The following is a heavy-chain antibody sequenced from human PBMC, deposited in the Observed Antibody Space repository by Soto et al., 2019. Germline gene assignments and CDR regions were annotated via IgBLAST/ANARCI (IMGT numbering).Heavy chain of an antibody. D-gene: IGHD1-26*01. J-gene: IGHJ4*02. V-gene: IGHV4-34*01. CDR2: INHSGST. CDR1: GGSFSGYY. Sequence: QVQLQQWGAGLLKPSETLSLTCAVYGGSFSGYYWSWIRQPPGKGLEWIGEINHSGSTNYNPALKSRVTISVDTSENQFSLQLSSVTAADTAVYYCARTRREGFDYWGQGTLVTVSS. CDR3: ARTRREGFDY.